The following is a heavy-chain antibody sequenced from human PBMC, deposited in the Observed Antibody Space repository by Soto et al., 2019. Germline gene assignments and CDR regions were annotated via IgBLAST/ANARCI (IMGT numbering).Heavy chain of an antibody. V-gene: IGHV1-69*10. CDR2: IIPILGIA. J-gene: IGHJ4*02. D-gene: IGHD6-6*01. Sequence: ASVKVSCKASGGTFSSYAISWVRQAPGQGLEWMGGIIPILGIANYAQKFQGRVTITADKSTSTAYMELSSLRSEDTAVYYCASPPSVEYSSSLYFDYWGQGTLVTVSS. CDR3: ASPPSVEYSSSLYFDY. CDR1: GGTFSSYA.